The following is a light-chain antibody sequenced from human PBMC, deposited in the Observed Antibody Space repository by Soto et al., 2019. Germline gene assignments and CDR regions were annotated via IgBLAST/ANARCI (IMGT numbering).Light chain of an antibody. CDR1: SSNIA. CDR2: TNN. Sequence: LTQPPSASGTPGQRVTISCSGSSSNIAWYQQLPGAAPKLLIYTNNQRPSGVPDRFSGSKAGTSASLAISGLQSEDEADYYCAAWDGSLNGVLFGGGTKLAVL. V-gene: IGLV1-44*01. CDR3: AAWDGSLNGVL. J-gene: IGLJ2*01.